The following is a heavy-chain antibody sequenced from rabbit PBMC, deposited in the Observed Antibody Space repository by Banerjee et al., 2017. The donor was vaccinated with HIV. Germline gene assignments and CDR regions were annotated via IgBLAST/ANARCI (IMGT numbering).Heavy chain of an antibody. CDR1: GFTLSSYL. D-gene: IGHD1-1*01. Sequence: QSLEESGGDLVKPGASLTLTCKASGFTLSSYLICWVRQAPGKGLEWIACIDGDSSGSTYYASWAKGRLTVSKTSSTTVTLQMTSLTAADTATYFCARDRDFYSTGYYIDLWGPGTLVTDS. CDR3: ARDRDFYSTGYYIDL. J-gene: IGHJ4*01. V-gene: IGHV1S40*01. CDR2: IDGDSSGST.